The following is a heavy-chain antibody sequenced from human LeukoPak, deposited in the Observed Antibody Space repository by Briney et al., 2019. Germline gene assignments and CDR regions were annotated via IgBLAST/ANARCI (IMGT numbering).Heavy chain of an antibody. CDR2: IHPGDSHT. J-gene: IGHJ4*02. D-gene: IGHD6-13*01. V-gene: IGHV5-51*01. CDR1: GCSFTSYW. Sequence: GESLKISCKGSGCSFTSYWIGWVRQMPGKGLEWMGIIHPGDSHTRYSPSLQGQLTISADKSISTASLQWSSLKASDTAMYYCARRTAAEYYFDYWGQGTLVTVSS. CDR3: ARRTAAEYYFDY.